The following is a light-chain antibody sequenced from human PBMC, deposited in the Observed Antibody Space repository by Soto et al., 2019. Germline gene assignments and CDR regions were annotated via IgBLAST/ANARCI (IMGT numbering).Light chain of an antibody. CDR2: DVS. J-gene: IGLJ1*01. CDR3: RSYTSSATDV. Sequence: QSVLAQPASVSGSPGQSIAISCAGSSSDVGAYDYVSWYQQHPDKAPKVILYDVSNRPSGISFRFSGSKSGNTASLTISGLQAEDEADYYCRSYTSSATDVFGTGTKLTVL. CDR1: SSDVGAYDY. V-gene: IGLV2-14*03.